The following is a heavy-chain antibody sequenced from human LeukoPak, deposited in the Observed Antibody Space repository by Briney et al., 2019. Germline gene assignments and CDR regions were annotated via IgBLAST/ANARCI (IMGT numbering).Heavy chain of an antibody. CDR1: GGPFSGYY. V-gene: IGHV4-34*01. J-gene: IGHJ4*02. CDR2: INLSGST. Sequence: KPSETLSLTCAVYGGPFSGYYWSWIRQPPGKGLEWIGEINLSGSTNFNPSLKSRVTISVDTSKNQFSLKLSSVTAADTAVYYCARGHVIYCSSTSCYPYYFDYWGQGTLVTVSS. D-gene: IGHD2-2*01. CDR3: ARGHVIYCSSTSCYPYYFDY.